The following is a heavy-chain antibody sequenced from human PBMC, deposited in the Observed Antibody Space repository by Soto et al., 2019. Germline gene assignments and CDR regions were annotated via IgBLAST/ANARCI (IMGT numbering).Heavy chain of an antibody. J-gene: IGHJ6*02. CDR3: GRGHYGLDV. V-gene: IGHV3-11*05. Sequence: QVHLVESGGGLVKPGRSLRLSCAASGFTFSDHYMSWIRQAPGKGLEWVSYISKSNSDTKYADSVKGRFTISRDNAKNSLYLQMDSLRAEDTAVYYCGRGHYGLDVWGQGTTVTVSS. CDR1: GFTFSDHY. CDR2: ISKSNSDT.